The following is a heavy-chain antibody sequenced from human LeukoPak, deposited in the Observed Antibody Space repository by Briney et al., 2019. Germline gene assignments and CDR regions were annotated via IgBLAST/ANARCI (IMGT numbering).Heavy chain of an antibody. CDR1: GFTFSDHA. CDR3: ARDLRSFDY. Sequence: GGSLRLSCAASGFTFSDHAMSWVRQAPGKGLEWVSYINSSTSTIYYADSVKGRFTISRDNAKNSLYLQMNSLRDEDTAVYYCARDLRSFDYWGQGTLVTVSS. D-gene: IGHD4-17*01. J-gene: IGHJ4*02. V-gene: IGHV3-48*02. CDR2: INSSTSTI.